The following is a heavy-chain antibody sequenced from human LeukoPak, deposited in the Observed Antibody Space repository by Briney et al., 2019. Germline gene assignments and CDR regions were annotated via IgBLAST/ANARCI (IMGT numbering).Heavy chain of an antibody. CDR2: IYYSGST. CDR1: GGSISSYY. J-gene: IGHJ6*03. V-gene: IGHV4-59*12. CDR3: ARAPRGQLVRGFYMDV. D-gene: IGHD6-6*01. Sequence: PSETLSLTCTVSGGSISSYYWSWIRQPPGKGLEWIGYIYYSGSTNYNPSLKSRVTISVDTSKNQFSLKLSSVTAADTAVYYCARAPRGQLVRGFYMDVWGKGTTVTVSS.